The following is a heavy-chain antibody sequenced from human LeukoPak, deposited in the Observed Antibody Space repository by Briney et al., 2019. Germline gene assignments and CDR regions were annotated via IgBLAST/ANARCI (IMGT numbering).Heavy chain of an antibody. J-gene: IGHJ6*03. D-gene: IGHD5-18*01. CDR3: ATSMDTAMVIYYYYYMDV. CDR1: GFTFSSYW. V-gene: IGHV3-7*01. CDR2: IKQDGSEK. Sequence: GGSLRLSCAASGFTFSSYWMSWVRQAPGKGLEWVANIKQDGSEKYYVDSVKGRFTISRDNAKNSLYLQMNSLRAEDTAVYYCATSMDTAMVIYYYYYMDVWGKGTTVTVSS.